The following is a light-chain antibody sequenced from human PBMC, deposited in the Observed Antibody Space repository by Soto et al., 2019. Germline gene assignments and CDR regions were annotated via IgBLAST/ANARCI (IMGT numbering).Light chain of an antibody. CDR2: GAS. J-gene: IGKJ1*01. CDR1: QRVSTSY. Sequence: EIVLTQSPGTLSFSPGESATLSCRASQRVSTSYLAWYPQKPGQAPRLLIYGASTMASGIPDRFSGSGSGTDFNLSVSRLEPEDFVVYYCQQYVSTVPWTLGQGTKVEIK. V-gene: IGKV3-20*01. CDR3: QQYVSTVPWT.